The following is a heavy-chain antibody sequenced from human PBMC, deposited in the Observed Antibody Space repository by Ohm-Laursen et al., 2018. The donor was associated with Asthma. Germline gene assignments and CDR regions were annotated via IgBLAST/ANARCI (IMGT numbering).Heavy chain of an antibody. V-gene: IGHV4-39*07. D-gene: IGHD2-15*01. J-gene: IGHJ2*01. CDR1: GGSISSSSYY. Sequence: GTLSLTCTVSGGSISSSSYYWGWIRQPPGKGLEWIGSIYYSGSTNYNPSLKSRVTISVDKSKNQFSLKLSSVTAADTAVYYCARAPYCSGGSCYFSTGYFDLWGRGTLVTVSS. CDR2: IYYSGST. CDR3: ARAPYCSGGSCYFSTGYFDL.